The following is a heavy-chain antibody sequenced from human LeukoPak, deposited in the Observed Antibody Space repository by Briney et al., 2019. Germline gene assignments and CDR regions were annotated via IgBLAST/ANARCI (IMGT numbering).Heavy chain of an antibody. D-gene: IGHD2-21*02. V-gene: IGHV4-61*02. J-gene: IGHJ4*02. CDR1: GGSISSGSYY. CDR3: AIEDCGGDCPIAA. Sequence: SQTLSLTCTVSGGSISSGSYYWSWIRQPAGKGLEWIGRIYTSGSTNYNPSLKSRVTIPVDTSKNQFSLKLSSVTAADTAVYYCAIEDCGGDCPIAAWGQGTLVTVSS. CDR2: IYTSGST.